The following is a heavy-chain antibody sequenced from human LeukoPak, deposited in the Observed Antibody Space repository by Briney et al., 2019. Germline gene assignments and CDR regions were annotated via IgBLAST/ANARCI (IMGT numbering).Heavy chain of an antibody. Sequence: SETLSLTCAVYGGSFSGYYWSWIRQPPGKGLEWIGEINHSGSTNYNPSLKSRVTISVDTSKNQFSLKLSSVTAADTAVYYCAREVAVAGKSGWFDPWGQGTLVTVSS. J-gene: IGHJ5*02. CDR3: AREVAVAGKSGWFDP. CDR1: GGSFSGYY. CDR2: INHSGST. D-gene: IGHD6-19*01. V-gene: IGHV4-34*01.